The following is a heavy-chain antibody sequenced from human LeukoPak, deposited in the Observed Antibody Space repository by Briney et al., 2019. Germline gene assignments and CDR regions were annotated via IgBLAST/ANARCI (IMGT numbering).Heavy chain of an antibody. D-gene: IGHD5-18*01. J-gene: IGHJ5*02. V-gene: IGHV4-39*01. CDR3: ANMGYSYAPGLFDP. CDR2: IYYSGST. CDR1: GGSISSSSYY. Sequence: SETLSLTCTVSGGSISSSSYYWGWIRQPPGKGLEWIGSIYYSGSTYYNPSLKSRVTISVDTSKNQFSLKLSSVTAADTAVYYCANMGYSYAPGLFDPWGQGTLVTVSS.